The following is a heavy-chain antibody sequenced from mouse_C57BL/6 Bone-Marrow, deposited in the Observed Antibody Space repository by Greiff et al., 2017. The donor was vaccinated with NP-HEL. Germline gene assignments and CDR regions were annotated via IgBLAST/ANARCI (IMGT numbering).Heavy chain of an antibody. D-gene: IGHD3-2*02. J-gene: IGHJ3*01. CDR1: GYTFTSYW. CDR3: ARRTAQARGWFAY. V-gene: IGHV1-55*01. Sequence: QVQLQQPGAELVKPGASVKMSCKASGYTFTSYWITWVKQRPGQGLEWIGDIYPGSGSTNYNEKFKSKATLTVDTSSSTAYMQLSSLTSEDSAVYYCARRTAQARGWFAYWGQGTLVTVSA. CDR2: IYPGSGST.